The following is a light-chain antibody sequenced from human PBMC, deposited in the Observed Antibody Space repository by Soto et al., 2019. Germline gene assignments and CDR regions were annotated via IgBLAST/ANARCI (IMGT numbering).Light chain of an antibody. CDR3: QQYNSYSYT. CDR2: VAT. V-gene: IGKV1-5*01. J-gene: IGKJ2*01. Sequence: DIQMTQSPSTLSASVGDRVTITCRASQSISSWLAWYQQRPGKAPKVLIYVATTLESGVPSMFSGSGSGTEFTLTISSRQPDDFATYYCQQYNSYSYTFGQGTKLEIK. CDR1: QSISSW.